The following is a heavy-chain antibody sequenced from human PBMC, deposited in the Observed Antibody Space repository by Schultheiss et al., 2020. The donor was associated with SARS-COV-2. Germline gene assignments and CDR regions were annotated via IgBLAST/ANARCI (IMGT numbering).Heavy chain of an antibody. J-gene: IGHJ4*02. V-gene: IGHV4-39*01. D-gene: IGHD6-19*01. CDR3: ARQEWLVPPGVDY. CDR2: MFYTDNT. CDR1: GGSISSGGYY. Sequence: SETLSLTCTVSGGSISSGGYYWSWIRQHPGKGLEWIGSMFYTDNTYYNPPLKSRVTISADTSKNHFSLKLSSVTAADTAVYYCARQEWLVPPGVDYWGQGTLVTVSS.